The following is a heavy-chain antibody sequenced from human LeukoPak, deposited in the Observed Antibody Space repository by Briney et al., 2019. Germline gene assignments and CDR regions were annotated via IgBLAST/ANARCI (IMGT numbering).Heavy chain of an antibody. J-gene: IGHJ4*02. CDR2: IIPMLAIA. V-gene: IGHV1-69*10. D-gene: IGHD2-8*02. Sequence: PSGKPSCKASGPTFSRYAISWVRHPPGQGLEWKGAIIPMLAIANYAQTIQGRVTITADQSASTDYMELSSLRSEDPAVYYCARDRPYTGGWRGFDYWGQGTLVTVSS. CDR3: ARDRPYTGGWRGFDY. CDR1: GPTFSRYA.